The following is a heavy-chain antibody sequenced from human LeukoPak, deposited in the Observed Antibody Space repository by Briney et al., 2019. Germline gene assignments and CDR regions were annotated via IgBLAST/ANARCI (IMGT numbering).Heavy chain of an antibody. CDR1: GGSISSGGYC. Sequence: SETLSLTCTVSGGSISSGGYCWSWLRQHTGKGLEWIVYIYYSGSTYYNPTHKSRFTISVDPSKNQFSLKLSSVTAADTAVYYCARVNFRCSSSCYYFDYWGQGTLVTVSS. CDR3: ARVNFRCSSSCYYFDY. D-gene: IGHD6-13*01. J-gene: IGHJ4*02. CDR2: IYYSGST. V-gene: IGHV4-31*03.